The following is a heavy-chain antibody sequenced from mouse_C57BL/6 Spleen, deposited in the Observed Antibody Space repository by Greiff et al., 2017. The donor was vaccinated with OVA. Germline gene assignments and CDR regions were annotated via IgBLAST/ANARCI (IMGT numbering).Heavy chain of an antibody. J-gene: IGHJ2*01. V-gene: IGHV5-4*01. CDR2: ISDSGSYT. D-gene: IGHD2-5*01. Sequence: EVQVVESGGGLVKPGGSLKLSCAASGFTFSSYAMSWVRQTPEKRLEWVATISDSGSYTYYPDNVKGRFTISRDNAKNNLYLQMSHLKSEDTAMYYCARDYSNYGEDYFDYWGQGTTLTVSS. CDR1: GFTFSSYA. CDR3: ARDYSNYGEDYFDY.